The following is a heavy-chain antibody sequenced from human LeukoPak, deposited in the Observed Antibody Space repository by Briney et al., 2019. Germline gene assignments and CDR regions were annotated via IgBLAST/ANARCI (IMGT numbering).Heavy chain of an antibody. CDR2: ISGSGGST. Sequence: GGSLRLSCAASGFTFSSYAMSWVRQAPGKGLEWVSAISGSGGSTYYADSVKGRFTISRDNSKNTLYLQMNSLRAEDTAVYYCTTAGMTYYYDSSGYYYADYWGQGTLVTVSS. CDR1: GFTFSSYA. D-gene: IGHD3-22*01. CDR3: TTAGMTYYYDSSGYYYADY. J-gene: IGHJ4*02. V-gene: IGHV3-23*01.